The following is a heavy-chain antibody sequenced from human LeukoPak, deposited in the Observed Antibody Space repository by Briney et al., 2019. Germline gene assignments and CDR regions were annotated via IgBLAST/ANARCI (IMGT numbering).Heavy chain of an antibody. V-gene: IGHV1-69*13. D-gene: IGHD6-19*01. J-gene: IGHJ4*02. CDR3: ARIAVAGVYFDY. CDR1: GGTFSSYA. Sequence: ASVKVSCKASGGTFSSYAISWVRQTPGQGLEWMGGIIPIFGTANYAQKFQGRVTITADESTSTAYMELSSLRSEDTAVYYCARIAVAGVYFDYWGQGTLVTVSS. CDR2: IIPIFGTA.